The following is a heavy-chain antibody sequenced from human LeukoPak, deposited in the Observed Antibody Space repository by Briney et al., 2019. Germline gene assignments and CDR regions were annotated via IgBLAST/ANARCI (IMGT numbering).Heavy chain of an antibody. Sequence: GGSLRLSCAASGFTFSSYSMNWVRQAPGKGLEWVSSISSSSSYIYYADSVRGRFTISRDNAKNSLYLQMNSLRAEDTAVYYCARRIATIAAAAVDYWGQGTLVTVSS. CDR2: ISSSSSYI. CDR1: GFTFSSYS. D-gene: IGHD6-13*01. J-gene: IGHJ4*02. CDR3: ARRIATIAAAAVDY. V-gene: IGHV3-21*01.